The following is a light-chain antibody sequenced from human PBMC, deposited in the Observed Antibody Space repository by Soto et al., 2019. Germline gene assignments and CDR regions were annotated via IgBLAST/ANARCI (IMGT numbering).Light chain of an antibody. CDR1: SSNIGANP. CDR2: NNA. Sequence: QSVLTQPPSASGTPGQRVTISCSGSSSNIGANPINWYQQLPGTAPKLLIYNNAQRPSGVPDRFSASKSGTSASLAISGLQAEDEADYYCEAWDDSLYGAVLGGGTKLTVL. CDR3: EAWDDSLYGAV. V-gene: IGLV1-44*01. J-gene: IGLJ2*01.